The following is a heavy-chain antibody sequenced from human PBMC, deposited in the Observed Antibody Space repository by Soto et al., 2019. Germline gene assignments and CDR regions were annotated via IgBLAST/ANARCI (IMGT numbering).Heavy chain of an antibody. CDR2: IYHSGST. CDR3: ARVPDV. CDR1: GGSISSGGYS. V-gene: IGHV4-30-2*01. Sequence: HLQLQESGSGLVKPSQTLSLTCAVSGGSISSGGYSWSWIRQPPGKGLEWIGYIYHSGSTYYNPSLKSRVTISVDRAKNQFSLKLSSVTAADTAVYYCARVPDVWRQGTTVTVSS. J-gene: IGHJ6*02.